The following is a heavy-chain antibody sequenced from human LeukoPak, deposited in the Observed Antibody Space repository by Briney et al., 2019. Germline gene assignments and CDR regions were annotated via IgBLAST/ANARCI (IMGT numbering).Heavy chain of an antibody. CDR3: ARVGQYYYDSSGYAVCDY. D-gene: IGHD3-22*01. Sequence: ASVKVSCKASGYTFTIYGISWVRQAPGQGLEWMGWISAYNGNTNYAQKLQGRVTMTTDTSTSTAYMELRSLRSDDTAVYYCARVGQYYYDSSGYAVCDYWGQGTLVTVSS. V-gene: IGHV1-18*01. CDR1: GYTFTIYG. CDR2: ISAYNGNT. J-gene: IGHJ4*02.